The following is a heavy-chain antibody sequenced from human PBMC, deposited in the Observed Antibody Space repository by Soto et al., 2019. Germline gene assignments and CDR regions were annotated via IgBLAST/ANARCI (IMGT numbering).Heavy chain of an antibody. Sequence: QEQLVESGGGVVQAGRSLRLSCAASGFTFNFFGMHWVRQAPGKGLEWVAVISYDGREKYYADSVKGRFTMSRDNSKNMVYLEMGSLRPEDTSVYSCAKGQRYSFDAFDIWGHGTMVTVSS. CDR2: ISYDGREK. V-gene: IGHV3-30*18. D-gene: IGHD5-12*01. CDR1: GFTFNFFG. CDR3: AKGQRYSFDAFDI. J-gene: IGHJ3*02.